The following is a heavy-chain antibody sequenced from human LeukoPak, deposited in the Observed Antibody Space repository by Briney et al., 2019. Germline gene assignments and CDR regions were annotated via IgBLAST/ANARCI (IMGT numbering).Heavy chain of an antibody. V-gene: IGHV3-74*01. Sequence: GGSLRLSCAASGFTFSSYWMHWVRQAPGKGLVWVSRINTDGSSTSYADSVKGRFTISRDNSKNTLYLQMNSLRAEDTAVYYCAKDLGDYGSGSYYIYFDYWGQGTLVTVSS. J-gene: IGHJ4*02. CDR3: AKDLGDYGSGSYYIYFDY. CDR1: GFTFSSYW. D-gene: IGHD3-10*01. CDR2: INTDGSST.